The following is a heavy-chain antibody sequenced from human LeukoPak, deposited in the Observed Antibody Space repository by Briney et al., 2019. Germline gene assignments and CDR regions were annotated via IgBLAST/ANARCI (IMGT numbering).Heavy chain of an antibody. CDR2: IYSDGSR. D-gene: IGHD3-10*01. Sequence: GGSLTLSCAVSVFTVSSHYMMWVRHAPGKALEWFSVIYSDGSRYCAECVNGRFNIYRDNTKYTLFLQMNSHRAEDTAVYYCARARPSGGYFDIWGQGTMVTVSS. J-gene: IGHJ4*02. CDR1: VFTVSSHY. CDR3: ARARPSGGYFDI. V-gene: IGHV3-53*01.